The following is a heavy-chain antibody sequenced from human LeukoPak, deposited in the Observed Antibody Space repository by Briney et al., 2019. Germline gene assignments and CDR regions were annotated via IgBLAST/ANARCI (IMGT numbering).Heavy chain of an antibody. CDR2: ISAYNGNT. Sequence: ASVKVSCKASGYTFTSYGISWVRQAPGQGLEWVGWISAYNGNTNYAQKLQGRVTMTTDTSTSTAYMELRSLRSDDTAVYYCARDLRYCSSTSCYVLSYWGQGTLVTVSS. CDR3: ARDLRYCSSTSCYVLSY. J-gene: IGHJ4*02. V-gene: IGHV1-18*01. D-gene: IGHD2-2*01. CDR1: GYTFTSYG.